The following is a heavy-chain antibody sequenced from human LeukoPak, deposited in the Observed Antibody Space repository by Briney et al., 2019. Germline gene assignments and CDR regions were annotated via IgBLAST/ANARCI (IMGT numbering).Heavy chain of an antibody. D-gene: IGHD3-22*01. CDR3: ARQRLRGYSHSSGNYFDL. CDR2: IHYSGST. V-gene: IGHV4-59*08. CDR1: GGSISSYY. Sequence: SETLSLTCTVPGGSISSYYWNWIRQPPGKGLEWIANIHYSGSTNFDPSLKSRATISVDTSNNQFSLRLNSVTAADTAVYYCARQRLRGYSHSSGNYFDLWGQGTLVTVSS. J-gene: IGHJ4*02.